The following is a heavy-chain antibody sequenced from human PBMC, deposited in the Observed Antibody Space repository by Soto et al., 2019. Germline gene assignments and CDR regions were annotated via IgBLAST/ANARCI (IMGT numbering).Heavy chain of an antibody. Sequence: SETLSLTCTVSGGSISSGGYYWSWIRQHPGKGLEWIGNIYYSGRTKYNPSLESRVTMSVDTSKNRFSLRLTSLTAADTAVYYCARDLSSGSGLHLEKYGMDVWGQGTTVTVSS. V-gene: IGHV4-31*03. D-gene: IGHD3-10*01. CDR1: GGSISSGGYY. CDR2: IYYSGRT. CDR3: ARDLSSGSGLHLEKYGMDV. J-gene: IGHJ6*02.